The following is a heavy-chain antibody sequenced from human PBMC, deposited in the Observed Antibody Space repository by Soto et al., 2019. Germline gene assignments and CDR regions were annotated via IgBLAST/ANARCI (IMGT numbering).Heavy chain of an antibody. J-gene: IGHJ3*02. CDR1: GFTFSSYA. D-gene: IGHD2-2*01. CDR3: EKKGKSRNVVTAAKGRGAVDM. Sequence: GGSLRLSCAASGFTFSSYAMSWVRQAPGKGLEWVSAISGSGGSTYYADSVKGRFTISRDNSKKTLYLQMNSLRAEETAVYYCEKKGKSRNVVTAAKGRGAVDMCGQGTMVNVS. CDR2: ISGSGGST. V-gene: IGHV3-23*01.